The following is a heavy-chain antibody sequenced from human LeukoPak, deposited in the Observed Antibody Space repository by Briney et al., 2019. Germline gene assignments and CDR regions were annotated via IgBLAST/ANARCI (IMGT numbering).Heavy chain of an antibody. CDR3: ARYARVVPAASRAFDI. Sequence: ASVKVSCKASGYTFTSYYMHWVRQAPGQGLEWMGIINPSGGSTSYAQKFQGRVTMTRDTSTSTVYMELSSLRSEDTAVYYCARYARVVPAASRAFDIWGQGTMVTVSS. CDR2: INPSGGST. J-gene: IGHJ3*02. CDR1: GYTFTSYY. V-gene: IGHV1-46*01. D-gene: IGHD2-2*01.